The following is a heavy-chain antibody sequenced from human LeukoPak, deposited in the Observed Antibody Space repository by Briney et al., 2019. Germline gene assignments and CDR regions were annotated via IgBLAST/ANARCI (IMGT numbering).Heavy chain of an antibody. Sequence: GGSLRLSCAASGFTFSDYWMNWVRQAPGKGLEWVANIKQDGSEKYYVDSVKGRFTISRDNAKNSLYLQMNSLRAEDTAVYYCARVRSSSSAPDDYWGQGTLVTVSS. V-gene: IGHV3-7*01. CDR1: GFTFSDYW. CDR3: ARVRSSSSAPDDY. D-gene: IGHD6-6*01. J-gene: IGHJ4*02. CDR2: IKQDGSEK.